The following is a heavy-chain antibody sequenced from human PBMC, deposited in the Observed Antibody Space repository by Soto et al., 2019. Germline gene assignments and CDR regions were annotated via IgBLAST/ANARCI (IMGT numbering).Heavy chain of an antibody. CDR2: IYYSGST. CDR3: ARTVITFGGVIVRLDY. Sequence: QVQLQESGPGLVKPSEILSLTCTVSGGSISSYYWSWIRQPPGKGLEWIGYIYYSGSTNYNPSLKSRVTISVDTSKNQFSLKLSSVTAADTAVYYCARTVITFGGVIVRLDYWGQGTLVTVSS. J-gene: IGHJ4*02. V-gene: IGHV4-59*01. CDR1: GGSISSYY. D-gene: IGHD3-16*02.